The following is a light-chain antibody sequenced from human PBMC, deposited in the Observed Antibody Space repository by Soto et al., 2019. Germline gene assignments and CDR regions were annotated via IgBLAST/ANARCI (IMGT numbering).Light chain of an antibody. Sequence: DIQMTQSPSTLSASVGDRVTITCRASQSISSWSAWYQQKPGKAPKLLIYDASSLESGVPSRFSGSGSGTEFTLTITSLQPDDYATYYCQQYSSYSRTFGQGTKVDIK. CDR2: DAS. CDR1: QSISSW. CDR3: QQYSSYSRT. V-gene: IGKV1-5*01. J-gene: IGKJ1*01.